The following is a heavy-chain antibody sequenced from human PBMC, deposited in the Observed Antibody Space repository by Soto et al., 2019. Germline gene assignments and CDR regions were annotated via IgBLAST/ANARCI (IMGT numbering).Heavy chain of an antibody. CDR1: GFPFAPST. CDR2: ISVSVGST. D-gene: IGHD2-21*01. CDR3: AKRDVPHSTSNAYFYDR. Sequence: PGGSLRLSCGVSGFPFAPSTMSWVRQAPGKGLEWVSTISVSVGSTYSADSVQGRFTVSSDISDNTLFLRMTSLTADDTAVYFCAKRDVPHSTSNAYFYDRWGRGVLVTVSS. J-gene: IGHJ5*02. V-gene: IGHV3-23*01.